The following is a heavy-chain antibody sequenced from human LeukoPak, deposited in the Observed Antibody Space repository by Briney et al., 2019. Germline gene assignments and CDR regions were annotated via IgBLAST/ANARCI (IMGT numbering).Heavy chain of an antibody. J-gene: IGHJ4*02. CDR2: IYSGGST. CDR1: GFTFSSYA. CDR3: ARVFDSYLDY. Sequence: GGSLRLSCAASGFTFSSYAMSWVRQAPGKGLEWVSVIYSGGSTYYADSVKGRFTISRDNSKNTLYLQMNSLRAEDTAVYYCARVFDSYLDYWGQGTLVTVSS. D-gene: IGHD3-9*01. V-gene: IGHV3-66*01.